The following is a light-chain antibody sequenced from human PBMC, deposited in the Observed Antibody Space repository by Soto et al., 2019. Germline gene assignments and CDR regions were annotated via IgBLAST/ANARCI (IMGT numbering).Light chain of an antibody. Sequence: QSALTQPASVSGSPGQSITISCTGTSSDVGGYNYVSWHQQHPGKAPKLMIFDVNNRPSGVSNRFSGSKSGNTASLTISGLQAEDEADYYCSSYTSSQTCVLGTGTKLTVL. J-gene: IGLJ1*01. CDR3: SSYTSSQTCV. CDR2: DVN. V-gene: IGLV2-14*01. CDR1: SSDVGGYNY.